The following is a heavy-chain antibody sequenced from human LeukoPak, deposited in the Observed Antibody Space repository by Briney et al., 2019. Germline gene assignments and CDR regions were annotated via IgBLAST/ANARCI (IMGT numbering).Heavy chain of an antibody. CDR2: ISSTSSYI. Sequence: GGSLRLSCAASGFTFSNYGMNWVRQAPGKGLEWVSSISSTSSYIYYADSVKGRFTISRDNAKNSLYLQMNSLRAEDTAVYYCARAPMVLVLDYWGQGTLVTVSS. D-gene: IGHD2-8*01. CDR1: GFTFSNYG. V-gene: IGHV3-21*01. J-gene: IGHJ4*02. CDR3: ARAPMVLVLDY.